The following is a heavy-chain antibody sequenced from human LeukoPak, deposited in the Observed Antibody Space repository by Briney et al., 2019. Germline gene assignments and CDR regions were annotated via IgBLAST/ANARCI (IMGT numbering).Heavy chain of an antibody. CDR2: ISTSGIYI. V-gene: IGHV3-21*01. D-gene: IGHD3-16*01. J-gene: IGHJ4*02. CDR1: GFTFSSYN. Sequence: PGGSLRLSCAASGFTFSSYNMNWVRQAPGKGLEGVSSISTSGIYIYYADSLKGRFTISRDNANNSLYLQMNSLRAEDTAVYYCARTALFGGRLTTPGLDYWGQGTLVTVSS. CDR3: ARTALFGGRLTTPGLDY.